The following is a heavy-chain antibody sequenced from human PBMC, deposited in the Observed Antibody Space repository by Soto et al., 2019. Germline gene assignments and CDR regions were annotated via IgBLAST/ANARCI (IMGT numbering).Heavy chain of an antibody. V-gene: IGHV1-46*01. CDR1: GYTFTSCY. Sequence: ASVKVSCKASGYTFTSCYMHWVRQAPGQGLEWMGIINPSGGSTSYAQKFQGRVTMTRDTSTSTVYMELSSLRSEDTAVYYCARSGGDIGVVTATIDVFYIWGKGTMVTVSS. CDR3: ARSGGDIGVVTATIDVFYI. CDR2: INPSGGST. J-gene: IGHJ3*02. D-gene: IGHD2-21*02.